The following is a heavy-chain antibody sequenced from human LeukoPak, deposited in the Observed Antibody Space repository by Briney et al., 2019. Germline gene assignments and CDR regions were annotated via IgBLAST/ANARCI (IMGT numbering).Heavy chain of an antibody. J-gene: IGHJ3*02. Sequence: SETLSLTCTVSGGSISSGSYYWSWIRQPAGKGLEWIGRIYTSGSTNYNPSLKSRVTISVDTSKNQFSLKLSSVTAADTAVYYCATGDPDAFDIWGQGTMVTVSS. CDR1: GGSISSGSYY. CDR3: ATGDPDAFDI. CDR2: IYTSGST. D-gene: IGHD3-10*01. V-gene: IGHV4-61*02.